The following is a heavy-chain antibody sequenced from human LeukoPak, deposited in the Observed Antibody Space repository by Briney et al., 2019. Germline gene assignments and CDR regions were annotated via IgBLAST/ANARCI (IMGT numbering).Heavy chain of an antibody. D-gene: IGHD3-10*01. CDR1: GFTFSSYG. CDR2: ISYDGSNK. V-gene: IGHV3-30*03. CDR3: ASSDGGQDYYGSVV. Sequence: PGRSLRLSCAASGFTFSSYGMHWVRQAPGKGLEWVAVISYDGSNKFYADSVTGRFTISRDNSKNTLYLQMNSLRAEDTAVYSCASSDGGQDYYGSVVWGRGTLVTVSS. J-gene: IGHJ2*01.